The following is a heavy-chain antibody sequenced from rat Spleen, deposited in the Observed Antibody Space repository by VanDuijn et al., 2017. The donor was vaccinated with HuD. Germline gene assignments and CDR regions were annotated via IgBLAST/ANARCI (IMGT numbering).Heavy chain of an antibody. CDR3: ARLRRIFGYYFDY. Sequence: EVQLVESGGGLVQPGRSLKLSCAASGFTFSDNYMAWVRQAPTKGLEWVASINYDGRSSYYRDSVKGRFTISRDNANSTLYLQMAGLRSEDTATYYCARLRRIFGYYFDYWGQGVMVTVSS. V-gene: IGHV5-7*01. CDR1: GFTFSDNY. J-gene: IGHJ2*01. D-gene: IGHD1-11*01. CDR2: INYDGRSS.